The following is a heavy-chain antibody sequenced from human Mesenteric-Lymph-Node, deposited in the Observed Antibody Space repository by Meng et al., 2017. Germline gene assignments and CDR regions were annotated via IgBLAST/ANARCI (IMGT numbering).Heavy chain of an antibody. Sequence: GESLKISCAASGFTFSSHTMHWVRQAPDKGLEWVALISYDGSEKYYADSVKGRFTISRDNSKNTLYLQMNSLRAEDTAVYYCAKHIIEYFDYWGQGTLVTVSS. CDR2: ISYDGSEK. J-gene: IGHJ4*02. V-gene: IGHV3-30*07. D-gene: IGHD5-24*01. CDR3: AKHIIEYFDY. CDR1: GFTFSSHT.